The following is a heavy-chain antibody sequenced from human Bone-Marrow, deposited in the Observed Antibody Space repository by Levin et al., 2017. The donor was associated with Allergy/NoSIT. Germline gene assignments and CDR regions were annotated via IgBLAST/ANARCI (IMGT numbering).Heavy chain of an antibody. CDR1: GGSISSGGYS. CDR3: ARVAGYSFDYYFDH. Sequence: SETLSLTCAVSGGSISSGGYSWSRLRQPPGKGREWIGNIYLSGSTNDNPSLKSPVTISVDRSKNQLSLKLSSVTAADTAVYYCARVAGYSFDYYFDHWGQGTLVTVSS. CDR2: IYLSGST. V-gene: IGHV4-30-2*01. D-gene: IGHD5-18*01. J-gene: IGHJ4*02.